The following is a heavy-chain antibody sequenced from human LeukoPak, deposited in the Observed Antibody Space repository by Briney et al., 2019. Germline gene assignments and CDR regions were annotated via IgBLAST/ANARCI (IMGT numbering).Heavy chain of an antibody. CDR2: FDPEDGET. CDR1: GYTLTELS. V-gene: IGHV1-24*01. J-gene: IGHJ5*02. CDR3: ATFYYYGSGSSMYNWFDP. Sequence: ASVKVSCKVSGYTLTELSMHWVRQALGKGLEWMGGFDPEDGETIYAQKFQGRVTMTEDTSTDTAYMELSSLRSEDTAVYYCATFYYYGSGSSMYNWFDPWGQGTLVTVSS. D-gene: IGHD3-10*01.